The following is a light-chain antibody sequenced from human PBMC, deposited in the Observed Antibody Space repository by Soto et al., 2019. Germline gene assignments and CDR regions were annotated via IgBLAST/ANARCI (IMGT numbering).Light chain of an antibody. J-gene: IGLJ1*01. CDR3: SSFTTTSTYV. CDR2: EVN. Sequence: QSALTQPASVSGSPGQSITISCTGTSSDVGAFNYVSWYQQEPGKAPKLMICEVNNRPSGVSNRFSGSKSGNTASLTISGLQAEDEADYYCSSFTTTSTYVLGTGTKVTVL. CDR1: SSDVGAFNY. V-gene: IGLV2-14*01.